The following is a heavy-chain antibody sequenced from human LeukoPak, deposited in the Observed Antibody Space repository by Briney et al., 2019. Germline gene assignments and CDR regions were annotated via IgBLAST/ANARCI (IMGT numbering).Heavy chain of an antibody. Sequence: SETLSLTCTVSGGSISSGGYYWSWIRQHPGKGLEWIGYIYYSGSTYYNPSLKSRVTISVDTSKSQFSLKLSSVTAADTAVYYCAREGSHCSGGSCYPNNWFDPWGQGTLVTVSS. CDR1: GGSISSGGYY. J-gene: IGHJ5*02. V-gene: IGHV4-31*03. CDR3: AREGSHCSGGSCYPNNWFDP. D-gene: IGHD2-15*01. CDR2: IYYSGST.